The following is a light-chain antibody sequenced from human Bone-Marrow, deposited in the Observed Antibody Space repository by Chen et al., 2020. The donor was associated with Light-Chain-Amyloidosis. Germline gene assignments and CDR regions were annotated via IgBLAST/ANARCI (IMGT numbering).Light chain of an antibody. CDR1: NIGSTS. J-gene: IGLJ3*02. V-gene: IGLV3-21*02. CDR2: DDS. CDR3: QVWDRSSDRPL. Sequence: SYVLTQPSSVSVAPGQTATISCGGNNIGSTSVHWYQQTPGQAPLLVVYDDSDRPSGIPDRLSGYNSGNTATLTSSRVEAGDEADYYCQVWDRSSDRPLFGGGTKLTVL.